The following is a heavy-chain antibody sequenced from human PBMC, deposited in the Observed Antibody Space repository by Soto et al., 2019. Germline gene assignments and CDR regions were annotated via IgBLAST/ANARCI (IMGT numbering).Heavy chain of an antibody. D-gene: IGHD7-27*01. CDR3: TGEVASGY. CDR2: ISRDGGTK. CDR1: GFTVSTYG. J-gene: IGHJ4*02. V-gene: IGHV3-30*03. Sequence: QVQLVESGGGVVQPGRSLRLSCAVSGFTVSTYGMHWVRQAPGKGLEWVAVISRDGGTKYYADSVKGRFTISRDNSRNTFFLEMNSLRGDDMAVYYCTGEVASGYWGQGPLVTVSS.